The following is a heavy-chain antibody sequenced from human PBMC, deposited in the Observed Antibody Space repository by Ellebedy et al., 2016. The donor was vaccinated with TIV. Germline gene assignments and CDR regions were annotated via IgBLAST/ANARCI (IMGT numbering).Heavy chain of an antibody. CDR3: ARDGSYGPYYFDY. Sequence: GESLKISCAASGFTVSSNYMSWVRQAPGKGLEWVSVIYSGCSTYYADSVKGRFTISRDNSKNTLYLQMNSLRAEDTAVYYCARDGSYGPYYFDYWGQGTLVTVSS. CDR1: GFTVSSNY. V-gene: IGHV3-66*01. D-gene: IGHD3-10*01. J-gene: IGHJ4*02. CDR2: IYSGCST.